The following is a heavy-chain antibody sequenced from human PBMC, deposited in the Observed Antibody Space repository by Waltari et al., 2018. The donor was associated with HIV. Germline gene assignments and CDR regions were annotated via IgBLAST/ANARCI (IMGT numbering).Heavy chain of an antibody. D-gene: IGHD3-10*01. CDR1: GFTFSSYW. Sequence: EVQLVESGGGLVQPGGSLRLSCAASGFTFSSYWMSWVRQAPGKGLEWVAKIKQDGSEKYYVDAVNGRFTISRDNDENSLYLQMNSLRAEDTAVYYCARGGFYGSGSKVNWGQGTLVTVSS. CDR3: ARGGFYGSGSKVN. CDR2: IKQDGSEK. J-gene: IGHJ4*02. V-gene: IGHV3-7*04.